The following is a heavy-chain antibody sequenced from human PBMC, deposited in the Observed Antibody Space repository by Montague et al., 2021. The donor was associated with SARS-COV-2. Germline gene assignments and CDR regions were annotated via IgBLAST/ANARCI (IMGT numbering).Heavy chain of an antibody. D-gene: IGHD3-9*01. J-gene: IGHJ4*02. Sequence: SETLSLTCTVSGGSISSSSYYWGWIRQPPGKGLEWIGSIYYSGSTYYNPSLKSRVTISVDTSKNQFSLKLSSVTAADTAVYYCVRARAERYFAWTKLDAHVEPYYFDYWGQGTLVTVSS. CDR3: VRARAERYFAWTKLDAHVEPYYFDY. V-gene: IGHV4-39*01. CDR2: IYYSGST. CDR1: GGSISSSSYY.